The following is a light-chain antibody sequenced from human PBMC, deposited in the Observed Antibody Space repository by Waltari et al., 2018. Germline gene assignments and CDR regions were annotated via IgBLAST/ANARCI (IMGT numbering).Light chain of an antibody. CDR2: GNN. CDR3: HVWHPDVDPGV. J-gene: IGLJ1*01. V-gene: IGLV1-40*01. CDR1: SSNIGAGHD. Sequence: QSMLTQPPSVSGAPGQRVTISCTGSSSNIGAGHDVHWYQVFPGTGPKLLIYGNNKRPSGIPERFAGSNSGNTATLTISRVEAGDEASYYCHVWHPDVDPGVFGTGTEVTVL.